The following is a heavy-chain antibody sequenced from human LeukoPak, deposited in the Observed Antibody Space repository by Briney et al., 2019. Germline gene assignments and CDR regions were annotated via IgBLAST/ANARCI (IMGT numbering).Heavy chain of an antibody. CDR3: AKDYKSGDGYWDFDY. D-gene: IGHD5-24*01. CDR1: GFTFKISA. J-gene: IGHJ4*02. V-gene: IGHV3-23*01. CDR2: ISGSGDST. Sequence: GGSLRLSCVASGFTFKISAMAWVRQAPGKGLEWVSIISGSGDSTDYSNSVKGHFTISRDNSKNMVFLQMDSLRVEDSAVYYCAKDYKSGDGYWDFDYWGQGTPVTVSS.